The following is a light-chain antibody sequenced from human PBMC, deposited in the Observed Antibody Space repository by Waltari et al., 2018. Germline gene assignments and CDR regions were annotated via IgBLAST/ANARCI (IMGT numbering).Light chain of an antibody. J-gene: IGLJ2*01. CDR3: ASYTSSRTVI. Sequence: QSALTQPASVSGSPGQSITISCTGTGSDVGGYHFASWFQQHPGKAPKLMIYDVTQRPSGVSNRLSGSKSGNTASLTISGLQAEDEAEYYCASYTSSRTVIFGGGTKLTVL. CDR1: GSDVGGYHF. CDR2: DVT. V-gene: IGLV2-14*01.